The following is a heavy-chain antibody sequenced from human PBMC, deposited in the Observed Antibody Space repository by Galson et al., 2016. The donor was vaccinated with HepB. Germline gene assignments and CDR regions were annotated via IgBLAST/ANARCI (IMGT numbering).Heavy chain of an antibody. V-gene: IGHV3-30*03. CDR1: GFTFSFYG. CDR2: ISYDGSSK. J-gene: IGHJ4*02. D-gene: IGHD3-22*01. Sequence: SLRLSCAASGFTFSFYGMHWVRQAPGKGLEWVAVISYDGSSKYYADSVKGRFTISRDNSKNTLYLQMSSLRAEDTAVYYCARGPRYYDTNGYFDYWGQGILVTVSS. CDR3: ARGPRYYDTNGYFDY.